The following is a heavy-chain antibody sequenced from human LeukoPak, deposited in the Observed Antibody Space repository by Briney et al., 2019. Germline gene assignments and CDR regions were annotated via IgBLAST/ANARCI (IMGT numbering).Heavy chain of an antibody. V-gene: IGHV3-7*03. CDR3: ARDRDSSGSWEVNFDH. CDR2: IKHDGGDK. Sequence: PGGSLRLSCTASGFTFNDYYMSWIRQAPGKGLEWVATIKHDGGDKFYVDSVKGRFTISRDDAKDSLFLQMNSLRAEDTAVYYCARDRDSSGSWEVNFDHWGQGTLVTVSS. J-gene: IGHJ4*02. D-gene: IGHD6-13*01. CDR1: GFTFNDYY.